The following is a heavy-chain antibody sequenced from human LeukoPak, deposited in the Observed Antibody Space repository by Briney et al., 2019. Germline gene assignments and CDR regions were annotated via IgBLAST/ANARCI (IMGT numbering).Heavy chain of an antibody. CDR1: GGSISSYY. J-gene: IGHJ4*02. Sequence: SETLSLTCTVSGGSISSYYWSWIRQPPGKGLEWIGYIYYGGSTNYNPSLKSRVTISVDTSKNQFSLKLSSVTTADTAVYYCARGGGYSGYDHFDYWGQGTLVTVSS. CDR2: IYYGGST. D-gene: IGHD5-12*01. V-gene: IGHV4-59*12. CDR3: ARGGGYSGYDHFDY.